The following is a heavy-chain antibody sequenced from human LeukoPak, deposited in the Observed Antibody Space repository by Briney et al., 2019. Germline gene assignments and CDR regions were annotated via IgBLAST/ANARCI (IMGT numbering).Heavy chain of an antibody. Sequence: GGSLRLSCAASGFTFSDYYMSWIRQAPGKGLEWVSYISSSGSTIYYADSVKGRFTISRDNAKNSLYLQMNSLRAEDTAVYYCARATDYYYDSSGNLDYWGQGTLVTVSS. CDR1: GFTFSDYY. CDR3: ARATDYYYDSSGNLDY. D-gene: IGHD3-22*01. CDR2: ISSSGSTI. V-gene: IGHV3-11*04. J-gene: IGHJ4*02.